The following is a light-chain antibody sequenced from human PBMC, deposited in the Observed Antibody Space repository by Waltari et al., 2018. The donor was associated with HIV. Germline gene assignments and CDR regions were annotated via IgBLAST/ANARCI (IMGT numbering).Light chain of an antibody. V-gene: IGLV3-21*04. CDR2: YND. CDR3: QVWDDIIGPYVV. Sequence: YVLTQPPSVSVAPGEAARISCGGNNIEDKTVHWYQQKPGQAPVLVISYNDDRPSGLPERFSGSNSQNAATLTISRVEAGDEADYYCQVWDDIIGPYVVFGGGTKLTVL. CDR1: NIEDKT. J-gene: IGLJ3*02.